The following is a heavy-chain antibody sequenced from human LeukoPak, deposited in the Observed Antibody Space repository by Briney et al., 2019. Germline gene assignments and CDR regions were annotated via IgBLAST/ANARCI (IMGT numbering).Heavy chain of an antibody. CDR2: INPNSGGT. V-gene: IGHV1-2*02. CDR3: ARDLNYYGSGSYTSFDY. Sequence: ASVKVSCKASGYTFTGYYMHWVRQAPGQGLEWMGWINPNSGGTNYAQKFQGRVTMTRDTSISTAYMELSRLRSDDTAVYYCARDLNYYGSGSYTSFDYWGQGTLVTVSS. J-gene: IGHJ4*02. D-gene: IGHD3-10*01. CDR1: GYTFTGYY.